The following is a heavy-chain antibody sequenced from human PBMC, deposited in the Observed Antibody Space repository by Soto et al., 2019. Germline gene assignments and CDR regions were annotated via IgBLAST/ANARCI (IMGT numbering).Heavy chain of an antibody. V-gene: IGHV3-33*01. D-gene: IGHD3-3*01. J-gene: IGHJ4*02. CDR2: IWPDGSKK. CDR3: VRVLDTYYFDL. Sequence: QVQLVESGGGVVQPGRSLRLSCAASGFTFSTYGMHWVRQAPGKGLEWVARIWPDGSKKYHADSVKGRFTISRNNSQNTPSLQMNSLRVEDKDVYHCVRVLDTYYFDLWGQGTLVTVSS. CDR1: GFTFSTYG.